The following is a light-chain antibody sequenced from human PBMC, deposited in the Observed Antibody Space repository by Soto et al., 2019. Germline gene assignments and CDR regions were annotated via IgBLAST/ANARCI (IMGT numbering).Light chain of an antibody. CDR3: HQYWTAPLT. CDR1: QSVAANY. CDR2: GAS. Sequence: EVVLTQSPGTLSLSPGERATLSCRASQSVAANYLAWYQQKRGQAPRLLIYGASSRATGIPDRFSGSVSGTDFTLTISSLEPEDFSVYYCHQYWTAPLTGGPGTKVDIK. V-gene: IGKV3-20*01. J-gene: IGKJ3*01.